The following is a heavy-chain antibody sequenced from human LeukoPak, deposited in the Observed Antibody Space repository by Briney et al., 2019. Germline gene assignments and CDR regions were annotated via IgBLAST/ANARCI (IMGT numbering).Heavy chain of an antibody. CDR2: ISAYNGNT. V-gene: IGHV1-18*01. CDR3: ARDRIYDFWSGKTYNWFDP. D-gene: IGHD3-3*01. CDR1: GYTFNSYG. Sequence: ASVKVSCKASGYTFNSYGISWVRQAPGQGLEWMGWISAYNGNTNYAQKLQGRVTMTTDTSTSTAYMELRSLRSDDTAVYYCARDRIYDFWSGKTYNWFDPWGQGTLVTVSS. J-gene: IGHJ5*02.